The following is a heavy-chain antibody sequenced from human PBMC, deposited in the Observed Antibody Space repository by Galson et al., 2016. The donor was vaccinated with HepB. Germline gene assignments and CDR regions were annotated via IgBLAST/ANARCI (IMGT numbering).Heavy chain of an antibody. CDR3: ARPRDNYGHAFDI. CDR1: GFTFSSYA. J-gene: IGHJ3*02. D-gene: IGHD3-10*01. V-gene: IGHV3-21*01. CDR2: ISSGSAYR. Sequence: SLRLSCAASGFTFSSYAMIWVRQAPGKGLEWVSSISSGSAYRYYADSVKGRFTISRDNAKNSLYLQMHSLRAEDTAVYYCARPRDNYGHAFDIWGPGTLVTVSS.